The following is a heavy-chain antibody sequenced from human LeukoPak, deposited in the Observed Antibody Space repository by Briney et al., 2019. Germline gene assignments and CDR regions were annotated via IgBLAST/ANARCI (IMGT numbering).Heavy chain of an antibody. Sequence: SETLSLTCTVSGGSISSSSYYWGWIRQPPGKGLEWIGSIYYSGSTYYNPSLKSRVTISVDTSKNQFSLKLSSVTAADTAVYYCARRYSYYFDYWGQGTLVTVSS. D-gene: IGHD1-1*01. J-gene: IGHJ4*02. CDR2: IYYSGST. CDR1: GGSISSSSYY. CDR3: ARRYSYYFDY. V-gene: IGHV4-39*01.